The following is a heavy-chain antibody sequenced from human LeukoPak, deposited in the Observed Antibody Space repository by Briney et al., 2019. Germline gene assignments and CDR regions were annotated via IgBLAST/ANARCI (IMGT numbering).Heavy chain of an antibody. CDR3: ARDDGYPVGFAFDI. V-gene: IGHV4-59*01. D-gene: IGHD5-24*01. CDR2: IYYSGST. CDR1: GGSISSYY. Sequence: SETLSLTCTVSGGSISSYYWSWIRQPPGKGLEYIGYIYYSGSTNYNPSLKSRVTISVDTSKNQFSLKLSSVTAADTAVYYCARDDGYPVGFAFDIWGQGTMVTVSS. J-gene: IGHJ3*02.